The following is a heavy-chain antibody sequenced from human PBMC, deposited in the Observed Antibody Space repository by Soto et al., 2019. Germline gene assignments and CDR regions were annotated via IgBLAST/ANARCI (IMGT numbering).Heavy chain of an antibody. CDR1: GGSISSGGYY. CDR3: ARDRGSSGYFYGYFDY. D-gene: IGHD3-22*01. V-gene: IGHV4-31*03. CDR2: IYYSGST. J-gene: IGHJ4*02. Sequence: PSETLSLTCTVSGGSISSGGYYWSWIRQHPGKRLEWIGYIYYSGSTYYNPSLKSRVTISVDTSKNQFSLKLSSVTAADTAVYYCARDRGSSGYFYGYFDYWGQGTLVTVSS.